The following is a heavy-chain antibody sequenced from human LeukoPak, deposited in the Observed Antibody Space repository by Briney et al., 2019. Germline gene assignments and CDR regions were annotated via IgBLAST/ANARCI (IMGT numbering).Heavy chain of an antibody. V-gene: IGHV4-39*07. CDR3: ARDSRDESFDY. CDR2: IYYSGST. J-gene: IGHJ4*02. D-gene: IGHD6-13*01. Sequence: SETLSLTCTVSGGSISSSTYYWGWIRQPPGKGLEWIGSIYYSGSTYYNPSLKSRVTISVDTSKNQFSLKLSSVTAADTAVYYCARDSRDESFDYWGQGTLVTVSS. CDR1: GGSISSSTYY.